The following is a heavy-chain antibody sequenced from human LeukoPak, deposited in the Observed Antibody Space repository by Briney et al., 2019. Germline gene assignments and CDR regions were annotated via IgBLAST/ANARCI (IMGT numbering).Heavy chain of an antibody. V-gene: IGHV4-59*01. Sequence: PSETLSLTCTVSGGSISSYYWSWIRQPPGKGLEWIGYIYYSGSTNYNPSLKSRVTISVDTSKNQFSLKLSSVTAADTAVYYCARDRGRRWLQLRGMDVWGQGTTVTVSS. CDR1: GGSISSYY. CDR3: ARDRGRRWLQLRGMDV. D-gene: IGHD5-24*01. CDR2: IYYSGST. J-gene: IGHJ6*02.